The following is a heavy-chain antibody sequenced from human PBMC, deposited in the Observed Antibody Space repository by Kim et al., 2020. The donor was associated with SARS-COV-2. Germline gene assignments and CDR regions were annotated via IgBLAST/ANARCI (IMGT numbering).Heavy chain of an antibody. J-gene: IGHJ4*02. CDR2: IYFSGTS. D-gene: IGHD6-19*01. CDR3: AKQITRRADQWLVQTLYYFDF. V-gene: IGHV4-39*01. CDR1: GGSISSSSYY. Sequence: SETLSLTCTVSGGSISSSSYYWVWIRQPPGKGLEWIGSIYFSGTSYYNPSLKSRVTISVDTSKHQFSLKLSSVTAADTAVYYCAKQITRRADQWLVQTLYYFDFWGQGTLVTVSS.